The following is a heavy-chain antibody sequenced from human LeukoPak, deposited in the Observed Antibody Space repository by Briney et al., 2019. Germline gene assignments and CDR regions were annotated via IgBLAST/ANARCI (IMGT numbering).Heavy chain of an antibody. CDR1: GFIFSNYA. CDR3: AKDGQGTY. J-gene: IGHJ4*02. V-gene: IGHV3-23*01. CDR2: TTGSGIT. D-gene: IGHD3-10*01. Sequence: GRSLRLSCAASGFIFSNYAMSWVRQHPGKGPEWVSDTTGSGITYYADSVNGRFTVSRGNTKSTLYLQMHCLRREDTAVYYCAKDGQGTYWGQGTLVTVSS.